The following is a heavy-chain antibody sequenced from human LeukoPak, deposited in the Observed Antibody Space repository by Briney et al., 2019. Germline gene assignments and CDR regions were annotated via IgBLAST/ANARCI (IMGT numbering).Heavy chain of an antibody. CDR3: AKGVHGSRSTSFADF. V-gene: IGHV3-30*18. CDR2: ISHDGKER. CDR1: GDSISDKYW. D-gene: IGHD3-10*01. J-gene: IGHJ4*02. Sequence: LSLTCAVSGDSISDKYWWRWVRQAPGKGLEWAAVISHDGKERYYGGPAKGRFTISRDNSKNTLYFQMNTVRTEDTAIYYCAKGVHGSRSTSFADFWGQGTLVTASS.